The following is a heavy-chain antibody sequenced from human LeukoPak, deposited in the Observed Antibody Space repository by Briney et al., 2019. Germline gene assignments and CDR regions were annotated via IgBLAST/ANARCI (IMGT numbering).Heavy chain of an antibody. CDR3: ARDRGRYYMDV. CDR2: ISGSGGTT. D-gene: IGHD6-25*01. J-gene: IGHJ6*03. CDR1: GFTFSSYG. V-gene: IGHV3-23*01. Sequence: PGGSLRLSCAASGFTFSSYGMRWVRQAPGKGLEWVSAISGSGGTTYYADSVKGRFTISRENAKNSLYLQMNSLRAGDTAVYYCARDRGRYYMDVWGKGTTVTISS.